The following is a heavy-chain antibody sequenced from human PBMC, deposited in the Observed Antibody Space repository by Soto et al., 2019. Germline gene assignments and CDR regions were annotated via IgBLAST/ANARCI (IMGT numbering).Heavy chain of an antibody. CDR3: AADLYYDSSGQIETKFDY. J-gene: IGHJ4*02. CDR1: GYTFNRYY. V-gene: IGHV1-2*02. Sequence: ASVKVSCKASGYTFNRYYMHWVRQAPGPGLEWMGWISPHTGGTTYAQKFQGRVTMTRDTSVSTAFMELSRLGSDDTAVYYCAADLYYDSSGQIETKFDYWGQGTLVTVSS. CDR2: ISPHTGGT. D-gene: IGHD3-22*01.